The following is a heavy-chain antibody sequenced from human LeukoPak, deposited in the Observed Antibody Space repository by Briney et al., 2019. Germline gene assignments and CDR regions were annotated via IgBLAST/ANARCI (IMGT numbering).Heavy chain of an antibody. CDR2: ISYDGSNI. CDR1: GFTFSSYA. D-gene: IGHD1-26*01. CDR3: ARDSPRIISGNFLYYFDY. V-gene: IGHV3-30-3*01. J-gene: IGHJ4*02. Sequence: PGGSLRLSCAASGFTFSSYAVHWVRQAPGKGLEWVAAISYDGSNIYYAESVKGRFTISRDNSKNTLYLQMNSLRAEDTAVYYCARDSPRIISGNFLYYFDYWGQGTLVTVSS.